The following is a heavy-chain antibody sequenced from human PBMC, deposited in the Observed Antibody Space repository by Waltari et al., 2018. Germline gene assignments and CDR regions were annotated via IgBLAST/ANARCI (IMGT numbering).Heavy chain of an antibody. CDR2: MNPNSGNT. CDR1: GYTFTSYA. CDR3: ARRIRAYYYYGMDV. J-gene: IGHJ6*02. Sequence: QVQLVQSGAEVKKPGASVKVSCKASGYTFTSYAIHWVRQATGQGLEWMGGMNPNSGNTGYAQKFQGRVTITRNTSISTAYMELSSLRSEDTAVYYCARRIRAYYYYGMDVWGQGTTVTVSS. D-gene: IGHD3-3*02. V-gene: IGHV1-8*03.